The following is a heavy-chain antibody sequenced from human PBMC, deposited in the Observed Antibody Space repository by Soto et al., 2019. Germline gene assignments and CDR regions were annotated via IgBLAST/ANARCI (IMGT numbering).Heavy chain of an antibody. D-gene: IGHD2-15*01. J-gene: IGHJ6*02. V-gene: IGHV3-23*01. CDR1: GFTFSSYA. Sequence: GGSLRLSCAASGFTFSSYAMSWVRQAPGKGLEWVSAISGSGGSTYYADSVKGRFTISRDNSKNTLYLQMNSLRAEDTAVYYCAREIVGDYYYYGMDVWGQGTTVTVSS. CDR3: AREIVGDYYYYGMDV. CDR2: ISGSGGST.